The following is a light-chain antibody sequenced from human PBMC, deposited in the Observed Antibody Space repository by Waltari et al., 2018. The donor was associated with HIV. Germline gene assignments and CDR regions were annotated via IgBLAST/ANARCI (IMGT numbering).Light chain of an antibody. Sequence: QSALTQPASVSGSPGQSITISCTGTSSAVGSYNLVSWYQQHPGKAPKLLIYEGSKRPSGVSNRFSGSKSGSTASLTISGLQAEDESGYYCCSYAGSSPVLFGGGTKLTVL. CDR2: EGS. CDR1: SSAVGSYNL. J-gene: IGLJ2*01. CDR3: CSYAGSSPVL. V-gene: IGLV2-23*01.